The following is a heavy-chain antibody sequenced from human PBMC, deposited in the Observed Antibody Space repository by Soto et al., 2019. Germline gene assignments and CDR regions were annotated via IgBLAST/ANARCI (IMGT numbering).Heavy chain of an antibody. V-gene: IGHV3-21*01. CDR3: ARAPYYYDSSGYWAY. J-gene: IGHJ4*02. Sequence: EVQLVESGGGLVKPGGSLRLSCAASGFTFSSYSMNWVRQAPGKGLEWVSSISSSSRYIYYADSVKGRFPISRDNAKNSLYLQMNSLRAEDTAVYYCARAPYYYDSSGYWAYWGQGTLVTVSS. D-gene: IGHD3-22*01. CDR2: ISSSSRYI. CDR1: GFTFSSYS.